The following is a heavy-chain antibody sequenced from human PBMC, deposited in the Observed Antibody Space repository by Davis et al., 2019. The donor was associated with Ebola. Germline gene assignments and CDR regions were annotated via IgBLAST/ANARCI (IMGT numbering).Heavy chain of an antibody. J-gene: IGHJ4*02. CDR3: ARGIIS. CDR1: GFTFSSSW. CDR2: IKCDGSEK. D-gene: IGHD2/OR15-2a*01. Sequence: GGSLRLSCAASGFTFSSSWMHWVCQAPEKGLEWVTDIKCDGSEKYYVDSVKGRFTISRDNAKNSLYLQMNSLRAEDTAVYYCARGIISWGQGTLVTVSS. V-gene: IGHV3-52*01.